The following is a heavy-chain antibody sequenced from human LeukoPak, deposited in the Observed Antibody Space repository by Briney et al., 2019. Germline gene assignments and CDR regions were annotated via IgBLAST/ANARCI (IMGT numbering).Heavy chain of an antibody. CDR3: ARDLGYYYDSGGYYLNY. CDR1: GYTFTGYY. D-gene: IGHD3-22*01. J-gene: IGHJ4*02. Sequence: ASVKVSCKASGYTFTGYYMHWVRQAPGQGLEWMGRINPNSGGTNYAQKFQGRVTMTRDTSISTAYMELSRLRSDDTAVYYCARDLGYYYDSGGYYLNYWGQGTLVTVSS. V-gene: IGHV1-2*06. CDR2: INPNSGGT.